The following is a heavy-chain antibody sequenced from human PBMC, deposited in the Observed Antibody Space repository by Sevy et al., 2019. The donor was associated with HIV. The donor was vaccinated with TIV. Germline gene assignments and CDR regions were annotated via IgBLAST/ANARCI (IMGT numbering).Heavy chain of an antibody. D-gene: IGHD6-19*01. Sequence: GGSLRLSCAASGFTFSSYGMHWVRQAPGKGLEWVAVIWYDGSNKYYADSVKGRFTISRDNSKNTLYLQMNSLRAEDTAVYYCARDPSSGWPYYFDFWSQGTLVTVSS. CDR3: ARDPSSGWPYYFDF. J-gene: IGHJ4*02. CDR1: GFTFSSYG. V-gene: IGHV3-33*01. CDR2: IWYDGSNK.